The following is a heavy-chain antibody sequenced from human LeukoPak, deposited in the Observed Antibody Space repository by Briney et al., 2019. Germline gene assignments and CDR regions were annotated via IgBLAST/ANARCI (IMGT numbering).Heavy chain of an antibody. J-gene: IGHJ6*02. D-gene: IGHD5-18*01. CDR2: VWYDGSKK. CDR3: ARIGYSYGSYYYYGMDV. CDR1: GFTFNNYA. Sequence: PGGSLRLSCAASGFTFNNYAMSWVRQAPGKGLEWVAIVWYDGSKKYYADSVKGRFTISRDNSKNTLYLQMNSLRAEDTAVYYCARIGYSYGSYYYYGMDVWGQGTTVTVSS. V-gene: IGHV3-33*08.